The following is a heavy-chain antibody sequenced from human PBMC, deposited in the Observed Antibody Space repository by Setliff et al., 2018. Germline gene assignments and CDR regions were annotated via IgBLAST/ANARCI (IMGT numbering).Heavy chain of an antibody. J-gene: IGHJ5*02. CDR1: GDSISSGYYY. D-gene: IGHD3-3*01. Sequence: SETLSLTCTVSGDSISSGYYYWTWIRQSAGKGLEWIGHFYTSGNTNYNPSLKSRVTISVDTSKNQFSLKLSSVTAADTATYYCARGGPTLTISRVLVVSSFDPWGQGSRVTVSS. V-gene: IGHV4-61*09. CDR2: FYTSGNT. CDR3: ARGGPTLTISRVLVVSSFDP.